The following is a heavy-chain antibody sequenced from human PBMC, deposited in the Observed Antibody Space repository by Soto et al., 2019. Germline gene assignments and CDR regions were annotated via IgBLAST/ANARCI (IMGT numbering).Heavy chain of an antibody. D-gene: IGHD3-22*01. J-gene: IGHJ5*02. V-gene: IGHV1-18*01. CDR3: ARVKTSGYHNWFDP. CDR1: GYTFTSYG. CDR2: ISTYNGNT. Sequence: ASVKVSCKASGYTFTSYGISWVRQAPGQGLEWMGWISTYNGNTNYAQKLRGRVTMTTDTSTSTAYMELRSLRSDDTAVYYCARVKTSGYHNWFDPWGQGTLVTVSS.